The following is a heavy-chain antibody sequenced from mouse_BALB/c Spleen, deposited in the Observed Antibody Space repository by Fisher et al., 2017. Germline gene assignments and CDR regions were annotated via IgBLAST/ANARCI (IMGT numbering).Heavy chain of an antibody. CDR3: ARRGTVVDYYAMDY. D-gene: IGHD1-1*01. V-gene: IGHV5-6-2*01. J-gene: IGHJ4*01. Sequence: RFTISRDNAKNTLYLQMSSLKSEDTALYYCARRGTVVDYYAMDYWGQGTSVTVSS.